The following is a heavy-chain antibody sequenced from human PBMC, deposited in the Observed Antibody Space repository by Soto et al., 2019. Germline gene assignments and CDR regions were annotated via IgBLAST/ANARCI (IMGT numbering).Heavy chain of an antibody. Sequence: EVQLLESGGGLVQPGGSLRLSCAASGFTFSSYAMSWVRQAPGKGLEWVSAISGSGGSTYYADSVKGRFTISRDNSKNTLYLQMNSLRAEDTAVYYCAKDMVAYDSSGYLRGLLDYWGQGTLVTVSS. CDR3: AKDMVAYDSSGYLRGLLDY. V-gene: IGHV3-23*01. CDR1: GFTFSSYA. CDR2: ISGSGGST. D-gene: IGHD3-22*01. J-gene: IGHJ4*02.